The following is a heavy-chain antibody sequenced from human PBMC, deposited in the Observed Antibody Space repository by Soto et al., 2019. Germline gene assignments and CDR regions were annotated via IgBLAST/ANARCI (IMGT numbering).Heavy chain of an antibody. J-gene: IGHJ4*02. CDR2: ISYDGSNK. CDR3: AKDKMEQWLVGGYFDY. D-gene: IGHD6-19*01. Sequence: GGSLRLSCAASVFTFSSYAMHWVRQAPGKGLEWVAVISYDGSNKYYADSVKGRFTISRDNSKNTLYLQMNSLRAEDTAVYYCAKDKMEQWLVGGYFDYWGQGTQVTVSS. CDR1: VFTFSSYA. V-gene: IGHV3-30-3*01.